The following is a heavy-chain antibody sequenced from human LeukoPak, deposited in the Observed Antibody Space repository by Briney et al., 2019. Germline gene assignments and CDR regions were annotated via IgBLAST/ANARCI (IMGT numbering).Heavy chain of an antibody. D-gene: IGHD3-22*01. CDR3: ARGSQYYYDSSGYIGYFDY. Sequence: SQTLSLTYTVSGGSISSGDYYWSWIRQPPGKGLEWIGYIYYSGSTYYNPSLKSRVTISVDTSKNQFSLKLSSVTAADTAVYYCARGSQYYYDSSGYIGYFDYWGQGTLVTVSS. CDR2: IYYSGST. J-gene: IGHJ4*02. V-gene: IGHV4-30-4*01. CDR1: GGSISSGDYY.